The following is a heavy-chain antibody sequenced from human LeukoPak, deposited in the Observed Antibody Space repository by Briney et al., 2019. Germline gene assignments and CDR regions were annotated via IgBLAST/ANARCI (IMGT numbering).Heavy chain of an antibody. J-gene: IGHJ4*02. CDR3: ARDTYRPQLIDS. D-gene: IGHD5-18*01. V-gene: IGHV3-21*05. CDR2: LDSGSDDI. CDR1: GLSFSLYA. Sequence: GGSLRLSCAASGLSFSLYAMNWVRQAPGKGLEWISYLDSGSDDILHADSVRGRFAISRDNAKNTLYLEMNSLRAEDTAVYYCARDTYRPQLIDSWGQGTLVTVSS.